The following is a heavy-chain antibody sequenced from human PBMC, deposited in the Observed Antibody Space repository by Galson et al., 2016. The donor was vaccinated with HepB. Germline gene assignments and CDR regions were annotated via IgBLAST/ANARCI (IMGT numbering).Heavy chain of an antibody. J-gene: IGHJ4*02. CDR1: GGSFSGYY. V-gene: IGHV4-34*12. D-gene: IGHD1-26*01. CDR3: ARGVRSADRRLDY. Sequence: DTLSLTCAVYGGSFSGYYWSWIHQPPGKGLEWSGEIIHSGSTNYDPSLKSRVSVSVDMSKNQFSLKLNSMTAADTAVYYYARGVRSADRRLDYWGQGTLVTVSS. CDR2: IIHSGST.